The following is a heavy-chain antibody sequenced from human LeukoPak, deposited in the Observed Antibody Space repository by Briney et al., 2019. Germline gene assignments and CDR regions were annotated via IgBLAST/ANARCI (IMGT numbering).Heavy chain of an antibody. D-gene: IGHD6-19*01. CDR2: MNPNSGNT. CDR3: ARGGYSSGWYAEYFQH. CDR1: GYTFTSYD. V-gene: IGHV1-8*01. J-gene: IGHJ1*01. Sequence: ASVKVSCKASGYTFTSYDINWVRQATGQGLEWMGWMNPNSGNTGYAQKFQGRVTMTRNTSISTAYMELSSLRSEDTAVYYCARGGYSSGWYAEYFQHWGQGTLVIVSS.